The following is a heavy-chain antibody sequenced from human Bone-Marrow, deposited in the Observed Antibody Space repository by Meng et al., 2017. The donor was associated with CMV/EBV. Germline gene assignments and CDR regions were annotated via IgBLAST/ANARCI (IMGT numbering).Heavy chain of an antibody. CDR2: IYSGGST. Sequence: GESLKISCAASGFTVSSNYMSWVRQAPGKGLEWVSVIYSGGSTYYADSVKGRFTISRDNSKNTLYLQMNSLRAEDTAVYYCARGLLAYCGGDCYWGFDYWGQGTLVTASS. CDR3: ARGLLAYCGGDCYWGFDY. V-gene: IGHV3-53*01. CDR1: GFTVSSNY. J-gene: IGHJ4*02. D-gene: IGHD2-21*01.